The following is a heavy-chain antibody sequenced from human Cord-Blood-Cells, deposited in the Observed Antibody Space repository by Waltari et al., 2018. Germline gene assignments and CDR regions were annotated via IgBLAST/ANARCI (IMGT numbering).Heavy chain of an antibody. J-gene: IGHJ4*02. CDR3: ARVRYYDSSGYYYYFDY. Sequence: QVQLVQSGAEVKKPGSSVKVSCKASGGTFSSYAISWVRPAPGQGLEWMGGIIPIFGTANHAQKFQGRVTITADESTSTAYMELSSLRSEDTAVYYCARVRYYDSSGYYYYFDYWGQGTLVTVSS. D-gene: IGHD3-22*01. V-gene: IGHV1-69*01. CDR1: GGTFSSYA. CDR2: IIPIFGTA.